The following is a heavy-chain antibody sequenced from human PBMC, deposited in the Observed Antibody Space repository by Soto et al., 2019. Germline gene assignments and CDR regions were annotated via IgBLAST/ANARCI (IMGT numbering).Heavy chain of an antibody. Sequence: WEALSLTCAASGFTVSSYEMNWVRQAPGKGLEWVSYISSSGSTIYYADSAKGRFTISRDNAKNSLYLHMNSLRAEDTAVAYYARGLNCEYCGRYNWFDPWGQGPLVPVSS. CDR2: ISSSGSTI. CDR1: GFTVSSYE. D-gene: IGHD1-1*01. CDR3: ARGLNCEYCGRYNWFDP. J-gene: IGHJ5*02. V-gene: IGHV3-48*03.